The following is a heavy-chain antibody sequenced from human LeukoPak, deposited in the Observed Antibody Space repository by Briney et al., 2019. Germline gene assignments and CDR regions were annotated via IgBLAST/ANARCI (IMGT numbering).Heavy chain of an antibody. Sequence: SETLSLTCTVSGGSISSYYWSWIRQPPGKGLEGIGYIYYSGSTNYNPSLKSRVTISVDTSKNQFSLKLSSVTAADTAVYYCARAIYGGTCFDYWGQGTLVTVSS. CDR1: GGSISSYY. J-gene: IGHJ4*02. CDR3: ARAIYGGTCFDY. V-gene: IGHV4-59*01. CDR2: IYYSGST. D-gene: IGHD4-23*01.